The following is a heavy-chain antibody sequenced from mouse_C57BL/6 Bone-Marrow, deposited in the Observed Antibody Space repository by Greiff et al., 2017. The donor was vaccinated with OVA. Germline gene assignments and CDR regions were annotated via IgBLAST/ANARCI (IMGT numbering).Heavy chain of an antibody. J-gene: IGHJ1*03. CDR1: GFTFSSYA. D-gene: IGHD1-1*01. CDR3: ARDLYDGSSGWYVEV. V-gene: IGHV5-4*01. Sequence: EVHLVESGGGLVKPGGSLKLSCAASGFTFSSYAMSWVRQTPEKRLEWVATISDGGSYTYYPDNVKGRFTISRDNAKNNLYLQRSHLKSEDTAMDYCARDLYDGSSGWYVEVWGTGTTVTVSS. CDR2: ISDGGSYT.